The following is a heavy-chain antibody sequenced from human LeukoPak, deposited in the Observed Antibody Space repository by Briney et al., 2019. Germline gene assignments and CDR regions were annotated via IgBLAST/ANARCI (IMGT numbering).Heavy chain of an antibody. CDR3: AKDGYSSGYYSGSDY. D-gene: IGHD3-22*01. Sequence: AGGSLRLSCAASGFTFSSYAMSWVRQAPGKGLEWVSAISGSGGSTYYADSVKGRFTISRDNSKNTLYLQMNSLRAEDTAVYYCAKDGYSSGYYSGSDYWGQGTLVTVSS. CDR2: ISGSGGST. CDR1: GFTFSSYA. J-gene: IGHJ4*02. V-gene: IGHV3-23*01.